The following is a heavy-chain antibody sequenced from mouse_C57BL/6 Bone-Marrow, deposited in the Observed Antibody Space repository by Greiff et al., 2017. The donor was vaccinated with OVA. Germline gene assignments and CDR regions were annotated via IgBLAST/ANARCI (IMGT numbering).Heavy chain of an antibody. CDR1: GYTFTSYW. CDR2: IHPNSGST. Sequence: VQLQESGAELVKPGASVKLSCKASGYTFTSYWMHWVKQRPGQGLEWIGMIHPNSGSTNYNEKFKSKATLTVDKSSSTAYMQLSSLTSEDSAVYYCARNYGSSYDTCWYFDVWGTGTTVTVSS. CDR3: ARNYGSSYDTCWYFDV. J-gene: IGHJ1*03. D-gene: IGHD1-1*01. V-gene: IGHV1-64*01.